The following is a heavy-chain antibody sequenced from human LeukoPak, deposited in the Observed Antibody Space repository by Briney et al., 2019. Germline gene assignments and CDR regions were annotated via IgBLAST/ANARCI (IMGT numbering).Heavy chain of an antibody. CDR2: IGSSYNI. CDR1: EITFSTYN. CDR3: VRDRDWAFAY. J-gene: IGHJ4*02. D-gene: IGHD2-21*01. V-gene: IGHV3-48*01. Sequence: PGGSLRLSCAASEITFSTYNMNWVRQAPGEGLEWLSYIGSSYNIHYADSVKGRFTISRDNAKNALYLQMNSLGAEDTAIYYCVRDRDWAFAYWGQGTLVTVSS.